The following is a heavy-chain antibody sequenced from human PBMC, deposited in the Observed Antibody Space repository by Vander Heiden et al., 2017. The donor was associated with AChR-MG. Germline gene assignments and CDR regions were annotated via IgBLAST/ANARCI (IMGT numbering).Heavy chain of an antibody. CDR1: GYTSTTYG. V-gene: IGHV1-18*01. Sequence: QVQLVQSGAEGKKPGASVQLSCTASGYTSTTYGINWVRQAPGQGLEWMGWSSAYNAKTNYAQNPQGRVTMTTDTSTTTAYMELRSLTSDDTAVYYWAREDFWSGYVDYWGQGTLVTVSS. CDR2: SSAYNAKT. CDR3: AREDFWSGYVDY. J-gene: IGHJ4*02. D-gene: IGHD3-3*01.